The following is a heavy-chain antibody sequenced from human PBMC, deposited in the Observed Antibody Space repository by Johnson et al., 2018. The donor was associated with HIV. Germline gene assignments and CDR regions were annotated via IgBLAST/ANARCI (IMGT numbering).Heavy chain of an antibody. CDR3: ARDRAWNYEGAFDI. CDR1: GFTVSSNY. J-gene: IGHJ3*02. V-gene: IGHV3-53*01. Sequence: VQLVESGGGLIQPGGSLRLSCAASGFTVSSNYMSWVRQAPGKGLEWVSVIYSGGSTYYADSVKGRFTISRDNSKNTLYLQMNSLRAEDTAVYYCARDRAWNYEGAFDIWGQVTMVTVSS. CDR2: IYSGGST. D-gene: IGHD1-7*01.